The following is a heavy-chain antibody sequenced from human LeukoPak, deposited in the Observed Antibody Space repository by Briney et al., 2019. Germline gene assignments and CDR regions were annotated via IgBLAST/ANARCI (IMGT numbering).Heavy chain of an antibody. D-gene: IGHD3-10*01. V-gene: IGHV5-51*01. CDR2: IYPGDSDT. J-gene: IGHJ5*02. Sequence: KIGESLKISCTGSGYSFTSYWIGWVRQMPGKGLERRGIIYPGDSDTRYSPSFQGQVTTSADKSISSACLQWSSLKASDTAMYYCARLARDYYGSGSYYPGAPNWFDPWGQGTLVTVSS. CDR3: ARLARDYYGSGSYYPGAPNWFDP. CDR1: GYSFTSYW.